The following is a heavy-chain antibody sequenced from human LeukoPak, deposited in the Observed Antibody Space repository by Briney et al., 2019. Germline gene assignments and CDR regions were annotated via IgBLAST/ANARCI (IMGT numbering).Heavy chain of an antibody. V-gene: IGHV3-21*01. CDR3: ARIANYDFWSGHPDY. D-gene: IGHD3-3*01. Sequence: WIRQAPGKGLEWVSSISRRSSYVYYADSVKGRFTISRDNAKNSLYLQMNSLRAEDTAVYYCARIANYDFWSGHPDYWGQGTLVTVSS. CDR2: ISRRSSYV. J-gene: IGHJ4*02.